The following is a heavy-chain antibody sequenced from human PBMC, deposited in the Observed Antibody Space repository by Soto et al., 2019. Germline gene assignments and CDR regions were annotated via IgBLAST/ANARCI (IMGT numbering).Heavy chain of an antibody. J-gene: IGHJ6*02. CDR3: ATKGDYYDSSGYRYYYYYYGMDV. CDR1: GFTFSSYA. CDR2: ISGSGGST. Sequence: GESLKISCAASGFTFSSYAMSWVRQAPGKGLEWVSAISGSGGSTYYADSVKGRFTISRDNSKNTLYLQMNSLRAEDTAVYYCATKGDYYDSSGYRYYYYYYGMDVWGQGTTVTVSS. V-gene: IGHV3-23*01. D-gene: IGHD3-22*01.